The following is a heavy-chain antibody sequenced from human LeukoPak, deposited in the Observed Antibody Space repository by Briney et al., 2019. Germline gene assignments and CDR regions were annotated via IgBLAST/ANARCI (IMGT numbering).Heavy chain of an antibody. CDR2: IYTSGST. D-gene: IGHD3-3*01. V-gene: IGHV4-61*02. CDR1: GGSISSGSYY. J-gene: IGHJ4*02. Sequence: SETLSLTCTVSGGSISSGSYYWSWIRQPAGKGLEWIGRIYTSGSTNYNPSLKSRVTISVDTSKNQFSLKLSSVTAADTAVYYCARGPSTQGDFWSGYYFGYWGQGTLVTVSS. CDR3: ARGPSTQGDFWSGYYFGY.